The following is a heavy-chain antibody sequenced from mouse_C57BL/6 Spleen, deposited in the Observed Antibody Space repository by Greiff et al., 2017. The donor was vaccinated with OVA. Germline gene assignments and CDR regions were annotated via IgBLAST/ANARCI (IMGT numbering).Heavy chain of an antibody. CDR3: ARKGYDYDWYFDV. D-gene: IGHD2-4*01. CDR1: GYTFTSYW. J-gene: IGHJ1*03. CDR2: IYPSDSET. V-gene: IGHV1-61*01. Sequence: QVQLKQSGAELVRPGSSVKLSCKASGYTFTSYWMDWVKQRPGQGLEWIGNIYPSDSETHYNQKFKDKATLTVDKSSSTAYMQLSSLTSEDSAVYYCARKGYDYDWYFDVWGTGTTVTVSS.